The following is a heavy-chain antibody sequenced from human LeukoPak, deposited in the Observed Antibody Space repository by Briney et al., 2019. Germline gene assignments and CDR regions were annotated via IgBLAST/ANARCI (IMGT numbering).Heavy chain of an antibody. CDR3: ARGPRGVVVVADKYYYYYYMDV. J-gene: IGHJ6*03. CDR1: GYTFTGYY. Sequence: ASVKVSCKASGYTFTGYYMHWVRQAPGQGLEWMGWINPNSGGTNYAQKFQGRVTMTRDTSISTAYMELSRLRSDDTAVYYCARGPRGVVVVADKYYYYYYMDVWGKGTTVTVSS. V-gene: IGHV1-2*02. D-gene: IGHD2-15*01. CDR2: INPNSGGT.